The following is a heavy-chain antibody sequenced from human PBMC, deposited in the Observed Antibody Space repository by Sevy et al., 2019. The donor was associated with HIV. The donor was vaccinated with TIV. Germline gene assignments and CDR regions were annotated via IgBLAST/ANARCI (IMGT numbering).Heavy chain of an antibody. V-gene: IGHV4-39*01. CDR1: GGSISSSSYY. CDR2: FNYSGST. D-gene: IGHD2-15*01. CDR3: AGRYCSGGRCYQYYFDY. J-gene: IGHJ4*02. Sequence: SETLSLTCTVSGGSISSSSYYWGWIRQPPGKGLEGIGSFNYSGSTYYNPSLKSRVTISVDTSKNHFSLKLSPVTAADTAVYYCAGRYCSGGRCYQYYFDYWGQGTLVTVSS.